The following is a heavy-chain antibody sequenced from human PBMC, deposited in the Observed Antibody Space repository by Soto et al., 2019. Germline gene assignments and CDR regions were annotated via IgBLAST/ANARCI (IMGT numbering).Heavy chain of an antibody. CDR2: IYYSGST. CDR1: GGSISSSSYY. J-gene: IGHJ6*02. CDR3: ARQEQQSYGMDV. V-gene: IGHV4-39*01. Sequence: SETLSLTXTVSGGSISSSSYYWGWIRQPPGKGLEWIGSIYYSGSTYYNPALKSRVTISVDTSKNQFSLKLSSVTAADTAVYYCARQEQQSYGMDVWGQGTTVTVSS. D-gene: IGHD6-13*01.